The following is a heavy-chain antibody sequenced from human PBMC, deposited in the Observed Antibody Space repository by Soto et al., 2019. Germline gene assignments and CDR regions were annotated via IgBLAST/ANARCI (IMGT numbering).Heavy chain of an antibody. CDR2: IYYSGST. Sequence: SETLSLTCTVSGGSIISYYWSWIRQPPWKGLEWIGYIYYSGSTNYNPSLKSRVTISVDTSKNQFSLKLSSVTAADTAVYYCARHDSGGSYYYYYYMDVWGKGTTVTVSS. CDR3: ARHDSGGSYYYYYYMDV. D-gene: IGHD2-15*01. J-gene: IGHJ6*03. V-gene: IGHV4-59*08. CDR1: GGSIISYY.